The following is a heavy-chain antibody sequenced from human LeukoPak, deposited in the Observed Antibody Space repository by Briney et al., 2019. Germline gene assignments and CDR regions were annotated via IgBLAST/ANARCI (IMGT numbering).Heavy chain of an antibody. CDR2: GNWNSDTK. V-gene: IGHV3-9*01. D-gene: IGHD4-23*01. Sequence: GGSLRLSCVGSGFAFHNYAMHWVWRPPGKGLELVSAGNWNSDTKAYADSVTGRFTISRGRARNSLNLQMDSLRPEDTALYYCAKDTGGNGAYFYAMDVWGQGTSVTVSS. J-gene: IGHJ6*02. CDR3: AKDTGGNGAYFYAMDV. CDR1: GFAFHNYA.